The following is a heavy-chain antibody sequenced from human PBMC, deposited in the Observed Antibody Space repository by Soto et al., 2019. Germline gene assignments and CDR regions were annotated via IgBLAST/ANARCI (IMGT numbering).Heavy chain of an antibody. D-gene: IGHD2-8*01. V-gene: IGHV4-30-4*01. Sequence: PPETLSLTCTVSGGSISSGDYYWSWIRQPPGTGLEWIGYIYYSGSTYYNPSLKSRVTISVDTSKNQFSLKLSSVTAADTAVYYCARGPRLGYCTNGVCYKGYFQHWGQGTLVTVSS. J-gene: IGHJ1*01. CDR3: ARGPRLGYCTNGVCYKGYFQH. CDR2: IYYSGST. CDR1: GGSISSGDYY.